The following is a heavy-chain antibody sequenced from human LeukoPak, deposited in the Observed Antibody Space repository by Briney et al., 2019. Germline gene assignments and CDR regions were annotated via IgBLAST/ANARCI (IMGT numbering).Heavy chain of an antibody. CDR1: GYTLTSYD. CDR3: ARGGAPVVVVTGLVSPSAFDI. Sequence: VASVRVSCKASGYTLTSYDINWVRQAPGQGLEWMGWMNPNSGNTGYAQKFQGRVTMTRNTSISTAYMELSSLRSEDTAVYYCARGGAPVVVVTGLVSPSAFDIWGQGTMVTVSS. V-gene: IGHV1-8*01. J-gene: IGHJ3*02. CDR2: MNPNSGNT. D-gene: IGHD2-21*02.